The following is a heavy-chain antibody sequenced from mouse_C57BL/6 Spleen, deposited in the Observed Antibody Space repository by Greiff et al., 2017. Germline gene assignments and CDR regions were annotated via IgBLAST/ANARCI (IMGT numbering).Heavy chain of an antibody. J-gene: IGHJ3*01. Sequence: VQLQQSGPELVKPGASVKLSCKASGYTFKSYDINWVKQRPGTGLEWIGWLYPRDGSTKSNEKFKGKATVAVVTSSSTAYMELQRLTSEDSAVYVSAREYPFAYWGQGTLVTVSA. D-gene: IGHD2-10*02. CDR3: AREYPFAY. CDR2: LYPRDGST. CDR1: GYTFKSYD. V-gene: IGHV1-85*01.